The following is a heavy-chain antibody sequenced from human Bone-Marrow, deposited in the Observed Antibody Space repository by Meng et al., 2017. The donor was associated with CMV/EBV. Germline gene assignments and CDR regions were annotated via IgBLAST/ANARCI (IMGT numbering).Heavy chain of an antibody. CDR2: IYSDGSTT. D-gene: IGHD2-2*01. V-gene: IGHV3-23*03. CDR1: GFTLSNYA. J-gene: IGHJ6*02. CDR3: ASWGSTSSAYGMDV. Sequence: GGSLRLSCAASGFTLSNYAMSWVRQAPGKGLEWVSVIYSDGSTTLYADSVKGRFTISRDNAKNTLYLQMNSLRAEDTAVYYCASWGSTSSAYGMDVWGQGTTVTVSS.